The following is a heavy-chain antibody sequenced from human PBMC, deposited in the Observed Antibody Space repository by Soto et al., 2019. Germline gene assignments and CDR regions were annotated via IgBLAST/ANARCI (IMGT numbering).Heavy chain of an antibody. CDR3: ARGRVNSAVITTFDY. CDR1: GGVFSSFG. CDR2: IIPSFGSA. Sequence: QVQLVQSGAEVKKPGSSVRVSCKSSGGVFSSFGLSWVRQAPGQGLEWMGGIIPSFGSANYAQKFQGRVTITADDSTSTVYMELSSPRSEDTALYYCARGRVNSAVITTFDYWGQGTLVTVSS. J-gene: IGHJ4*02. V-gene: IGHV1-69*01. D-gene: IGHD5-18*01.